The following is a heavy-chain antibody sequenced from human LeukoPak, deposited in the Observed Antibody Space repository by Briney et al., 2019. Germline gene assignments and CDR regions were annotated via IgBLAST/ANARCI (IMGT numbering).Heavy chain of an antibody. CDR3: ARGRSSSCDY. CDR1: GYSISSGYY. CDR2: VYHSGST. Sequence: SETLSLTCTVSGYSISSGYYWGWIRQPPGKGLEWIGSVYHSGSTYYTPSLKSRVTISIDTSKNQFSLKLSSVTAADTAVYYCARGRSSSCDYWGQGTLVTVSS. J-gene: IGHJ4*02. V-gene: IGHV4-38-2*02. D-gene: IGHD6-13*01.